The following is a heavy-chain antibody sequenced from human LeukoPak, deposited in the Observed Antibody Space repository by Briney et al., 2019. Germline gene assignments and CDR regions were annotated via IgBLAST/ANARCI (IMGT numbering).Heavy chain of an antibody. V-gene: IGHV1-3*01. CDR1: GYNFISHA. Sequence: ASVKVSCKTSGYNFISHAIQWVRQAPGQRLEWMGYINAGDGSTKYSQKFQGRVSITRDTSANTVYMELSSLRSEDTAIYYCARDKSGDVRVDFDYWGQGTLVTVSS. D-gene: IGHD1-26*01. J-gene: IGHJ4*02. CDR3: ARDKSGDVRVDFDY. CDR2: INAGDGST.